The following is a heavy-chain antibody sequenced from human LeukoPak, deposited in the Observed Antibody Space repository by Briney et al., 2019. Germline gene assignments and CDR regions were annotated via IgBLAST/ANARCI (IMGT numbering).Heavy chain of an antibody. CDR3: ARQTGSGLFILP. D-gene: IGHD3/OR15-3a*01. J-gene: IGHJ4*02. V-gene: IGHV4-4*07. CDR2: IDTSGNT. CDR1: GGSISSYY. Sequence: KTSETLSLTCTVSGGSISSYYWSWIRQPAGKGLEWIGRIDTSGNTNYKPSLKSRVTMSVDTSKNQFSLRLTSVTAADTAVYYCARQTGSGLFILPGGQGTLVTVSS.